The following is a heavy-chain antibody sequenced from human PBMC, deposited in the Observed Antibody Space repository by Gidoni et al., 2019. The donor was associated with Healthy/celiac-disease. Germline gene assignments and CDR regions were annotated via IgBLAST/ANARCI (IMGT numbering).Heavy chain of an antibody. CDR2: FSAYNGTT. CDR3: VRVLGRESCGWYLYYYCLYV. V-gene: IGHV1-18*01. J-gene: IGHJ6*02. CDR1: GYPFTSDS. D-gene: IGHD6-19*01. Sequence: QVQLVQSGAEVKKPGASVKVSCKASGYPFTSDSIIGVRQAPGQGLECLGWFSAYNGTTTFAQKLLGRVTMTSDTSTSTAYLELRSLRSDVTAVYSCVRVLGRESCGWYLYYYCLYVWGQGTTVTVSS.